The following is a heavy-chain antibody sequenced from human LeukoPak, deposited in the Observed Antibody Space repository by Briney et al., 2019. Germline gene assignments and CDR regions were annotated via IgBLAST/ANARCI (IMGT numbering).Heavy chain of an antibody. CDR1: GFTFSSYW. Sequence: GGSLSLSCAASGFTFSSYWMSWVRQAPGKGLEWVANIKPDESEKYYVHSVKGRFTISRDNAKNSLYLQMNSLRAEDTAVYYCIIAATSRGGVDYWGQGTLVTVPS. J-gene: IGHJ4*02. V-gene: IGHV3-7*01. CDR2: IKPDESEK. D-gene: IGHD6-13*01. CDR3: IIAATSRGGVDY.